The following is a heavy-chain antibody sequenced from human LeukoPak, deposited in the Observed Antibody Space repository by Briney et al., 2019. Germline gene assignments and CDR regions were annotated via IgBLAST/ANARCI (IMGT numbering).Heavy chain of an antibody. Sequence: GGSLRLSCSASGFTFSSYPFNWVRQAPGKGLEWVSSITSSSAYIYYADSVKGRFTISRDNAKNSLYLQMNSLRAEDTAVYYCARDPSAGDYWGQGTLVTVSS. CDR1: GFTFSSYP. CDR2: ITSSSAYI. D-gene: IGHD1-14*01. V-gene: IGHV3-21*01. J-gene: IGHJ4*02. CDR3: ARDPSAGDY.